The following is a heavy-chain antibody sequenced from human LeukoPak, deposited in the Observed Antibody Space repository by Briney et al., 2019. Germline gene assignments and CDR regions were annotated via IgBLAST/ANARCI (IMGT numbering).Heavy chain of an antibody. D-gene: IGHD3-16*01. V-gene: IGHV1-8*01. CDR3: ARKPLFRGYYFDY. CDR1: GYTFTSYD. CDR2: MNPNSGNT. Sequence: ASVKVSCKASGYTFTSYDINWVRQATGQGLEWMGWMNPNSGNTGYAQKFQGRVTMTRNTSISTAYTELSSLRSEDTAVYYCARKPLFRGYYFDYWGQGTLVTVSS. J-gene: IGHJ4*02.